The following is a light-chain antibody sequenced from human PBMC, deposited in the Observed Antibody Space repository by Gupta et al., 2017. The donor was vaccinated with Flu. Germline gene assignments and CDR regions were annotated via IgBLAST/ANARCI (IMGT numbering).Light chain of an antibody. Sequence: DVQLTQSPSFLSASVGDRVTITCRASQDISGFLAWYQQEPGKPPKLLIYLASTLQTGVPSRFSGSGSGTEFTLTISSLQPEDFATYYCLQFDIYPRTFGQGTKVEI. J-gene: IGKJ1*01. CDR2: LAS. V-gene: IGKV1-9*01. CDR3: LQFDIYPRT. CDR1: QDISGF.